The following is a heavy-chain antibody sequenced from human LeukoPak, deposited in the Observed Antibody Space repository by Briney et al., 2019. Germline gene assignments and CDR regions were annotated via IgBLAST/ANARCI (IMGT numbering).Heavy chain of an antibody. CDR2: ISGSGGST. CDR3: AKFTGWYDYGECMDY. Sequence: GESLKISCAASGFTFSSYSMSWVRQAPGKGLEWVSAISGSGGSTYYADSVKGRFTISRDNSKNTLYLQMNSLRAEDTAVYYCAKFTGWYDYGECMDYWGQGTLVTVSS. CDR1: GFTFSSYS. V-gene: IGHV3-23*01. J-gene: IGHJ4*02. D-gene: IGHD4-17*01.